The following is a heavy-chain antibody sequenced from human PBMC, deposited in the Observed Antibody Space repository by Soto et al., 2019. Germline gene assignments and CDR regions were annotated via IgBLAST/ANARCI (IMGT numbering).Heavy chain of an antibody. CDR1: GGSISSYY. V-gene: IGHV4-59*12. CDR2: IYYSGST. D-gene: IGHD3-10*01. Sequence: QVQLQESGPGLVKPSETLSLTCTVSGGSISSYYWSWIRQPPGKGLEWIGYIYYSGSTNYNPSLKSRVTISVDTSKNQFSLKLSSVTAADTAVYYCAREQRYYYGSGSFDYWGQGTLVTVSS. J-gene: IGHJ4*02. CDR3: AREQRYYYGSGSFDY.